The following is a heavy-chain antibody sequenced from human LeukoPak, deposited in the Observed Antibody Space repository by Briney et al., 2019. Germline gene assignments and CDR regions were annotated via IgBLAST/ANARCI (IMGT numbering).Heavy chain of an antibody. J-gene: IGHJ4*02. V-gene: IGHV3-48*03. CDR2: ISSSGSTI. D-gene: IGHD5-24*01. CDR3: ARDVSLATIFDY. Sequence: GGSLRLSCAASGFTFSSYGMNWVRQAPGKGLEWVSYISSSGSTIYYADSVKGRFTISRDNAKNSLYLQMSSLRAEDTAVYYCARDVSLATIFDYWGQGTLVTVSS. CDR1: GFTFSSYG.